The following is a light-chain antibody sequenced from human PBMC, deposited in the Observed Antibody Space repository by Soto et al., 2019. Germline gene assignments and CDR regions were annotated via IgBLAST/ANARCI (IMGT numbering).Light chain of an antibody. Sequence: QSVLTQPASVSGSPGQSITISCTGTSSDVGGYNYVSWYQQHPGKAPKLMIYDVSNRPSGVSNRLSGSKSGNTASLTIFGLQAEDEADYYCSSYTSSSSHVVFGGGTQLTVL. CDR3: SSYTSSSSHVV. CDR2: DVS. CDR1: SSDVGGYNY. J-gene: IGLJ2*01. V-gene: IGLV2-14*01.